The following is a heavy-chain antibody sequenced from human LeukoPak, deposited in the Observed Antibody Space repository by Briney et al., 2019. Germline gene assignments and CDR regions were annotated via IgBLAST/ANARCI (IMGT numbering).Heavy chain of an antibody. V-gene: IGHV1-46*01. D-gene: IGHD6-13*01. CDR3: ARDQMVDGGAAAGGGDFDY. CDR2: INPSGGST. CDR1: GYTFTSYY. Sequence: ASVKVSCKASGYTFTSYYMHWVRQAPGQGLEWMGIINPSGGSTSYAQKFQGRVTMTRDTSTSTVYMELSSLRSEDTAVYYCARDQMVDGGAAAGGGDFDYWGQGTLVTVSS. J-gene: IGHJ4*02.